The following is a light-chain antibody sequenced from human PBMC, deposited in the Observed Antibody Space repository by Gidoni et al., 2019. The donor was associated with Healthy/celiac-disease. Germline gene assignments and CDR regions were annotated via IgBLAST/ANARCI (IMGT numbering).Light chain of an antibody. CDR3: SSYTSSSTLLC. V-gene: IGLV2-14*01. J-gene: IGLJ1*01. CDR2: EVS. Sequence: QSALTQPASVSGSPGQSLTISCTGTSSDVGGYNYVSWYQQHPGKAPKLMIYEVSNRPSGVSNRFSGSKSGNTASLTISGLQAEDEADYYCSSYTSSSTLLCLGTGTKVTVL. CDR1: SSDVGGYNY.